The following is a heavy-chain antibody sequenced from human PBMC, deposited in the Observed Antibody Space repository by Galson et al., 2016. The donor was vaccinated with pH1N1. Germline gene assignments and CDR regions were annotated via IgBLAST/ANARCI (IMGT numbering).Heavy chain of an antibody. CDR1: GGSISTSSYY. Sequence: TLSLTCTVSGGSISTSSYYWGWIRQAPGKGLEWIGSIYYNGYDFYNPSLKSRLAISIDTSKNQFSLHLSSVTAAETVVYYCARHGVPLSSSSFVLDSWGQGTLVTVSS. J-gene: IGHJ4*02. D-gene: IGHD6-6*01. CDR3: ARHGVPLSSSSFVLDS. CDR2: IYYNGYD. V-gene: IGHV4-39*01.